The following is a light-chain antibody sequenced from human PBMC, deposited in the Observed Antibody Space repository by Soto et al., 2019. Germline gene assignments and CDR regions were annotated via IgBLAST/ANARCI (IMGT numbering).Light chain of an antibody. Sequence: DIQMTQSPSSVPASVGDTVTITCRASQAVSTWLAWYQQKPGGAPKLLIYAASTLQSGVPSRFSGSGSGTDFTLTIRSLQPEDFATYYCQQGASFPRTFGGGTKV. J-gene: IGKJ4*01. CDR3: QQGASFPRT. CDR2: AAS. V-gene: IGKV1-12*01. CDR1: QAVSTW.